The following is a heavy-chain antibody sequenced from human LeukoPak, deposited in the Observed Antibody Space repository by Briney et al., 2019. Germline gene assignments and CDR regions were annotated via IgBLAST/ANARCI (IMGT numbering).Heavy chain of an antibody. V-gene: IGHV3-21*01. CDR1: GFTFSSHS. CDR3: ARDRSQLWFNPYYYGMDV. Sequence: GGSLRLSCAASGFTFSSHSMNWVRQAPGKGLEWVSSISSSSSYIYYADSVKGRFTISRDNAKNSLYLQMNSLRAEDTAVYYCARDRSQLWFNPYYYGMDVWGQGTTVTVSS. D-gene: IGHD5-18*01. J-gene: IGHJ6*02. CDR2: ISSSSSYI.